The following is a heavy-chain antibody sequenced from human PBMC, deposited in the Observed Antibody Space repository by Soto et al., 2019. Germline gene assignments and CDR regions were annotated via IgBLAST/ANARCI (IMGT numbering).Heavy chain of an antibody. CDR2: ISYDGSNK. J-gene: IGHJ4*02. Sequence: QGQLVESGGGVVQPGRSLRLSCAASGFTFSSYGMHWVRQAPGKGLEWVAVISYDGSNKYYADSVKGRFTISRDNSKNTLYLQMNSLRAEDTAVYYCAKETSGVFNYWGQGTLVTVSS. V-gene: IGHV3-30*18. CDR3: AKETSGVFNY. CDR1: GFTFSSYG. D-gene: IGHD1-26*01.